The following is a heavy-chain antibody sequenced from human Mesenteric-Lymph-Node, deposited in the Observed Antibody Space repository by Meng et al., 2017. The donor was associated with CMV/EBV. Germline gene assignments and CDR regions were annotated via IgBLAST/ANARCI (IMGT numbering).Heavy chain of an antibody. J-gene: IGHJ5*02. Sequence: GDVGTSSRDACRWTWIRHLPGKGLEGIGYISYGGSTYYNPSLRSRLIISVDTSNNQFSLKLSSVTAADTAVYYCAREDEFLNWFDPWGQGTLVTVSS. V-gene: IGHV4-31*02. CDR1: VGTSSRDACR. CDR3: AREDEFLNWFDP. D-gene: IGHD2/OR15-2a*01. CDR2: ISYGGST.